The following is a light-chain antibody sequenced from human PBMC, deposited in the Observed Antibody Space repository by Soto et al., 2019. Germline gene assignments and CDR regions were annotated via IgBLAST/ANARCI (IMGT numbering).Light chain of an antibody. CDR3: SSYTSSSTLV. Sequence: QSALTQPASVSGSAGRSITISCTGASSDVGGYNYVSWYQQHPGKAPKLMIYEVSNRPSGVSNRFSGSKSGNTASLTISGLQAEDEPDYYCSSYTSSSTLVFGTGTKLTV. CDR1: SSDVGGYNY. CDR2: EVS. V-gene: IGLV2-14*01. J-gene: IGLJ1*01.